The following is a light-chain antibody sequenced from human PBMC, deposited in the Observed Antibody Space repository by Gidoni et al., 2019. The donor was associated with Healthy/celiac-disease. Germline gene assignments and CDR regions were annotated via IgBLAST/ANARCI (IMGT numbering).Light chain of an antibody. CDR1: SSDVGGYNY. V-gene: IGLV2-14*03. CDR3: SSYTSSSTVHVV. Sequence: SALTQPASVSGSPGPSITISCTGTSSDVGGYNYVSWYQQHPGKAPKLMIYDVSNRPSGVSNRFSGSKSGNTASLTISGLQAEDEADYYCSSYTSSSTVHVVFGGGTKLTVL. CDR2: DVS. J-gene: IGLJ2*01.